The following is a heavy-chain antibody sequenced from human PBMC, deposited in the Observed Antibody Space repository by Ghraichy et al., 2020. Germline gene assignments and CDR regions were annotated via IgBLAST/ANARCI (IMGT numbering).Heavy chain of an antibody. CDR1: GFNFSTFG. D-gene: IGHD6-13*01. CDR3: ARLVHPYYYYGMDV. V-gene: IGHV3-21*01. Sequence: GGSLRLSCAASGFNFSTFGMAWVRQAPGSGLEWVSSSVYTSDQMYYGDSVKGRFTVSRDIAKNSLFLQMNGLRADDTAVYFCARLVHPYYYYGMDVWGQGTMV. J-gene: IGHJ6*02. CDR2: SVYTSDQM.